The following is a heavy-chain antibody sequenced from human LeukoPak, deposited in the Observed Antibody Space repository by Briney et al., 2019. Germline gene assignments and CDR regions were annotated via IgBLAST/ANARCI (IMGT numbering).Heavy chain of an antibody. CDR3: ARLEAGPGISYYYGMDV. V-gene: IGHV5-51*01. J-gene: IGHJ6*02. CDR1: GYXFTNYW. Sequence: GESLEISCNGSGYXFTNYWICWVRQMPGKGLEWMGIIYPGDSDTKYTPSFQGQVTFSIDKSTSSAYLRWSSLKASDTAIYYCARLEAGPGISYYYGMDVWGQGTTVTVSS. D-gene: IGHD6-19*01. CDR2: IYPGDSDT.